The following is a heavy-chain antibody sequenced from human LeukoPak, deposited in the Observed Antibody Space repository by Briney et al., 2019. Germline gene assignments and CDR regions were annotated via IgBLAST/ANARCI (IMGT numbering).Heavy chain of an antibody. D-gene: IGHD6-19*01. CDR2: IYYNGST. CDR3: ARDPIETPYSSGWARSY. Sequence: PSETLSLTCTVSGGSISSGGYYWSWIRQHPGKGLEWIGYIYYNGSTYYNPSLKSRITISVDTSKNQFSLKLSSVTAADTAVYYCARDPIETPYSSGWARSYWGQGTLVTVSS. J-gene: IGHJ4*02. CDR1: GGSISSGGYY. V-gene: IGHV4-31*03.